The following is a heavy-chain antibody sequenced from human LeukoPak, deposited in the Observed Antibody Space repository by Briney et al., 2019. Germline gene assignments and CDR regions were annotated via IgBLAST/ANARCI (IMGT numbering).Heavy chain of an antibody. J-gene: IGHJ6*03. CDR1: GYTFTSYG. CDR3: ARVRGVVGGYCSSTSCLHRPYYYYYMDV. V-gene: IGHV1-18*01. CDR2: ISAYNGNT. Sequence: ASVKVSCKASGYTFTSYGISWVRQAPGQGLEWIGWISAYNGNTNYAQKLQGRVTMTTDTSTSTAYMELRSLRSDDTAVYYCARVRGVVGGYCSSTSCLHRPYYYYYMDVWGKGTTVTVSS. D-gene: IGHD2-2*01.